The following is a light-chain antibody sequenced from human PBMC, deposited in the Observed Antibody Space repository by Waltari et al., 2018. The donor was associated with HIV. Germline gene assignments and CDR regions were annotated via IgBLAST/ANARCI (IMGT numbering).Light chain of an antibody. V-gene: IGLV3-19*01. CDR2: GKN. CDR3: ACWERSGDYIL. CDR1: SPRIYY. J-gene: IGLJ2*01. Sequence: SSELTQDPAVSVALGQTVKIACLGDSPRIYYASWYRLRPGQAPQIVVYGKNSRPSGIPDRLSASSSGNRAFLTITGARAEEEADYYCACWERSGDYILFGGGTSLTGL.